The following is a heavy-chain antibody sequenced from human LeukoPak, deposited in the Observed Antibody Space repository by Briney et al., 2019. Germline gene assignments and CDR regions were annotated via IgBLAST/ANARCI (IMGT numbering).Heavy chain of an antibody. Sequence: GRSLRLSCAASGFTFSSYAMHWVRQAPGKGLEWVAVISYDGSNKYYADSVKGRFTISRDNSKNTLYLQMNSLRAEDTAVYYCARGTIFGVARKTYYYYYMDVWGKGTTVTVSS. J-gene: IGHJ6*03. CDR1: GFTFSSYA. CDR2: ISYDGSNK. CDR3: ARGTIFGVARKTYYYYYMDV. D-gene: IGHD3-3*01. V-gene: IGHV3-30*04.